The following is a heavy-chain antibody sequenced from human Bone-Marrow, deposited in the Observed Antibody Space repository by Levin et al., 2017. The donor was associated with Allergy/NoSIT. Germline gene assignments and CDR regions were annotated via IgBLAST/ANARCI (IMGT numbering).Heavy chain of an antibody. Sequence: PGGSLRLSCAASGFTFSSYAVSWVRQAPGKGLEWVSVIGGTGETTYYADSVKGRFTIPRDNSKNTVYLQMNSLRAEDTAVYYCAKRTTYSSGWASCDFWGQGTLVTVSS. V-gene: IGHV3-23*01. J-gene: IGHJ4*02. CDR1: GFTFSSYA. D-gene: IGHD6-19*01. CDR2: IGGTGETT. CDR3: AKRTTYSSGWASCDF.